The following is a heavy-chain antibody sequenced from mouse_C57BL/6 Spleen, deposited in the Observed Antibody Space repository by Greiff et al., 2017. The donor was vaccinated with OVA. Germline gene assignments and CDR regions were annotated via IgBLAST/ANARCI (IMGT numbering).Heavy chain of an antibody. CDR2: IYPGGGYT. CDR1: GYTFTNYW. V-gene: IGHV1-63*01. Sequence: VKLQESGAELVRPGTSVKMSCKASGYTFTNYWIGWAKQRPGHGLEWIGDIYPGGGYTNYNEKFKGKATLTADKSSSTAYMQFSSLTSEDSAIYYCARLVIYYFDYWGQGTTLTVSS. CDR3: ARLVIYYFDY. J-gene: IGHJ2*01. D-gene: IGHD2-2*01.